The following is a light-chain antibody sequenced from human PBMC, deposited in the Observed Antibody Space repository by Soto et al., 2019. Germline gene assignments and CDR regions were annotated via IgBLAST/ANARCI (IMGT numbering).Light chain of an antibody. Sequence: MALIQSPGTLSSSKGERATLSCRASRSLSSGYLAWYQQKPGQAPRLLIYGASSRATGIPDRFSGSGSGTDFTLTISRLEPEDFAVYYCQQAGTFGQGTKVDIK. V-gene: IGKV3-20*01. J-gene: IGKJ1*01. CDR2: GAS. CDR3: QQAGT. CDR1: RSLSSGY.